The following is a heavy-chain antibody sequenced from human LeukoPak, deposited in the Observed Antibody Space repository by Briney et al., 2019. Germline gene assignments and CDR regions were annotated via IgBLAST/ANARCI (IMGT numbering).Heavy chain of an antibody. CDR2: INHSGST. V-gene: IGHV4-34*01. CDR3: ARGKRNYYDSSGWNPYYYFDY. J-gene: IGHJ4*02. Sequence: SETLSLTCAVYGGSFSGYYWSWIRQPPGKGLEWIGEINHSGSTNYNPSLKSRVTISVDTSKNQFSLKLSSVTAADTAVYYCARGKRNYYDSSGWNPYYYFDYWGQGTLVTVSS. D-gene: IGHD3-22*01. CDR1: GGSFSGYY.